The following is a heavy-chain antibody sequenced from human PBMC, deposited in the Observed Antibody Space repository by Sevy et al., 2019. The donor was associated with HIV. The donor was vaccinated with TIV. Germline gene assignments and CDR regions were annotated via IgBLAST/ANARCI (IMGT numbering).Heavy chain of an antibody. CDR2: FYDTGSA. Sequence: SETLSLTCTVSGGSISSSPYHWSWIRQPPGKGLEWIGSFYDTGSAYYNPSLKSRVTISVDTSKNQFSLRLSSVTAADTALYYCARHRAYCSDGSCYSPWYFNLWGRGTLVTVSS. CDR1: GGSISSSPYH. CDR3: ARHRAYCSDGSCYSPWYFNL. V-gene: IGHV4-39*01. D-gene: IGHD2-15*01. J-gene: IGHJ2*01.